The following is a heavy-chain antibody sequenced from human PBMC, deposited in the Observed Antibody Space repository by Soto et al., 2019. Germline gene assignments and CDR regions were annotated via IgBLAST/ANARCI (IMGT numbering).Heavy chain of an antibody. Sequence: QVQLQESGPGLVKPSQTLSLTCTVSGGSISSGGYYWSWIRQHPGKGLEWIGYIYYSGSTYYNPSLKSRVTISVDTSKNQFSLKLSSVTAADTAVYYCAREDSSGYYLNWFDPWGQGTLVTVSS. CDR2: IYYSGST. J-gene: IGHJ5*02. V-gene: IGHV4-31*03. D-gene: IGHD3-22*01. CDR3: AREDSSGYYLNWFDP. CDR1: GGSISSGGYY.